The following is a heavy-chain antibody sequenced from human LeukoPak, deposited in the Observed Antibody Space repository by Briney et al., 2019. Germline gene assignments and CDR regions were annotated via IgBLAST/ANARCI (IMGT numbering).Heavy chain of an antibody. CDR3: ARLSTVTTSFDY. J-gene: IGHJ4*02. D-gene: IGHD4-17*01. CDR1: GGSISSYY. V-gene: IGHV4-59*01. CDR2: IYYSGST. Sequence: PSETLSLTCTVSGGSISSYYWSWTRQPPGKGLEWIGYIYYSGSTNYNPSLKSRVTISVDTSKNQLSLKLSSVTAADTAVYYCARLSTVTTSFDYWGQGTLVTVSS.